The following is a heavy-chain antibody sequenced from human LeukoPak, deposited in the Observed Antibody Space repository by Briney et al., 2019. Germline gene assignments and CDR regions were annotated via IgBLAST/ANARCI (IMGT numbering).Heavy chain of an antibody. Sequence: GGSLRLSCAASGFTFSNYWVDWVRQAPGKGLEWVANINQDGNMNNYLESVTGRSIISRDNAKNSLYLQMNSLRAEDTAVYYCAREAEWGDSSSYYGYYFDYWGQGALVSVSS. V-gene: IGHV3-7*01. CDR3: AREAEWGDSSSYYGYYFDY. CDR2: INQDGNMN. D-gene: IGHD3-22*01. J-gene: IGHJ4*02. CDR1: GFTFSNYW.